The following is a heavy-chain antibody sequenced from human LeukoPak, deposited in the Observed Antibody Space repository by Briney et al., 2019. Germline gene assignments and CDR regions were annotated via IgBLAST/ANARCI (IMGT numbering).Heavy chain of an antibody. CDR3: ARPYYYGSRSYMDY. CDR2: ISYDGSNT. J-gene: IGHJ4*02. CDR1: GFTFSSYG. Sequence: GRSLRLSCAASGFTFSSYGMHWVRQAPGKGLEWVAVISYDGSNTYYADSVKGRFTISRDNSKNMLYLQMNSLRAEDTAVYYCARPYYYGSRSYMDYWGQGTLVTVSS. V-gene: IGHV3-30*03. D-gene: IGHD3-10*01.